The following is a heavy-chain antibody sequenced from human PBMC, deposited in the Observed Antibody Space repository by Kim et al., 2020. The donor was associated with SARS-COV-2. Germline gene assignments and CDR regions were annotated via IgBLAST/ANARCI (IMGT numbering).Heavy chain of an antibody. J-gene: IGHJ1*01. V-gene: IGHV3-30-3*01. CDR2: ILCEGSNK. Sequence: GGSLRLSCAASGFTFSSYALHWVRQASGKGLEWVALILCEGSNKDYADSVKGRFIISRDKSMDTPNLQMNSLRLDDTAIYYCTRDSPVFGSSWQWGNFQHWGQGTLVTVSS. CDR3: TRDSPVFGSSWQWGNFQH. D-gene: IGHD6-13*01. CDR1: GFTFSSYA.